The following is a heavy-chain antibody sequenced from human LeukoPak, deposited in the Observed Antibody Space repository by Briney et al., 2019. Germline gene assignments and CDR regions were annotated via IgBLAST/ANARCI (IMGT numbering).Heavy chain of an antibody. J-gene: IGHJ4*02. CDR2: IMSDGTGI. D-gene: IGHD4-17*01. Sequence: GGSLTLSCTTSGFTFSNYRMYWVRQAPGKGLMWVSRIMSDGTGITYTDSVEGRFTISRDNAKNTLYLQMNSLRDEDTAVYYCVRGQTIDYWGQGTLVTVSS. V-gene: IGHV3-74*01. CDR1: GFTFSNYR. CDR3: VRGQTIDY.